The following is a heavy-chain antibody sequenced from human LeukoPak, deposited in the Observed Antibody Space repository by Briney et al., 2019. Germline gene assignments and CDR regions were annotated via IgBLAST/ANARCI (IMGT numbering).Heavy chain of an antibody. V-gene: IGHV1-18*01. J-gene: IGHJ3*02. CDR1: DYTFTSYG. D-gene: IGHD3-16*02. CDR3: ARHPLGNDAFDI. Sequence: ASVKVSCKASDYTFTSYGISWVRQAPGQGLEWMGWISAYNGNTNYAQKLQGRVTMTTDTSTSTAYMELRSLRSDDTAVYYCARHPLGNDAFDIWGQGTMVTVSS. CDR2: ISAYNGNT.